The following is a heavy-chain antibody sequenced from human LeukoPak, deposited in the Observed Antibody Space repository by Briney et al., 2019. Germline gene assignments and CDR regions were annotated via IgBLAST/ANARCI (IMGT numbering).Heavy chain of an antibody. V-gene: IGHV3-23*01. CDR2: ISGSGGST. CDR1: GFTFSSYA. D-gene: IGHD3-9*01. J-gene: IGHJ4*02. Sequence: GGSLRLSCAASGFTFSSYAMSWVRQAPGKGLEWVSAISGSGGSTYYADSVKGRFTISRDNSKNTLYLQMNSLRAEDTAVYYCAKGGRYYDILTGYSPYYFDYWGQRTPVTVSS. CDR3: AKGGRYYDILTGYSPYYFDY.